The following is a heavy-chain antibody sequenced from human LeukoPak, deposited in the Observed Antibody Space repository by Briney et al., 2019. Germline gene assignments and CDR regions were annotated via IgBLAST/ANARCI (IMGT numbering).Heavy chain of an antibody. CDR2: IYYSGST. D-gene: IGHD6-13*01. Sequence: SETLSLTCTVSGGSISSYYWSWIRQPPGKGLEWIGYIYYSGSTNYNPSLKSRVTISVDTSKNQFSLKLSSVTAADTAVYYCARHRGDRIAAAGTLFDYWGQGTLVTVSS. CDR3: ARHRGDRIAAAGTLFDY. J-gene: IGHJ4*02. CDR1: GGSISSYY. V-gene: IGHV4-59*08.